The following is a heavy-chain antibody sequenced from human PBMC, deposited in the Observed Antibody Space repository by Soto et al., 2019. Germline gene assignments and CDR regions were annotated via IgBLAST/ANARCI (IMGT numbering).Heavy chain of an antibody. V-gene: IGHV1-8*01. Sequence: GFVNVSFKASGYRFTSDDMNWVRQSTGQGLEWMGWMNPNSGNTGYAQKFQGRVTMTINTSITTAYMELSSLRSDDTAVYYCVVQLQYYYHGMDVWGQGTTVTVSS. CDR3: VVQLQYYYHGMDV. J-gene: IGHJ6*02. D-gene: IGHD2-2*01. CDR2: MNPNSGNT. CDR1: GYRFTSDD.